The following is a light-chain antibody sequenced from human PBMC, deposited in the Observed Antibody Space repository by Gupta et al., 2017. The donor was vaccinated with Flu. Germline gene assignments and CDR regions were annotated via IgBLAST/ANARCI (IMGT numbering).Light chain of an antibody. CDR3: AAWDDSLSSWV. J-gene: IGLJ3*02. CDR2: RSD. Sequence: SNSNIGSNYVYWYQQLPGTAPKLLIYRSDQRPSGVPDRLSGSKSDTSASLAIRGLRSDDEADYYCAAWDDSLSSWVFGGGTKLTVL. V-gene: IGLV1-47*01. CDR1: NSNIGSNY.